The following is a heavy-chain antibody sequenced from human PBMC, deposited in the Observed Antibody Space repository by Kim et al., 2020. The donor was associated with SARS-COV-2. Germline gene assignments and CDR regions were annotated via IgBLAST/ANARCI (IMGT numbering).Heavy chain of an antibody. CDR1: GFSLSTSGVG. Sequence: SGPTLVNPTQTLTLTCTFSGFSLSTSGVGVGWIRQPPGKALEWLALIYWDDDKRYSPSLKSRLTITKDTSKNQVVLTMTNMDPVDTATYYCAHILTPPPGIWFGELGLSTLLPYFDYWGQGTLVTVSS. CDR3: AHILTPPPGIWFGELGLSTLLPYFDY. J-gene: IGHJ4*02. CDR2: IYWDDDK. D-gene: IGHD3-10*01. V-gene: IGHV2-5*02.